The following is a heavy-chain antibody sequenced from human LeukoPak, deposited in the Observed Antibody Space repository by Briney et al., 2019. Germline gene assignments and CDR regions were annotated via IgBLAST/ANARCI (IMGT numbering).Heavy chain of an antibody. CDR1: GITLNNYG. Sequence: PGGSLRLSCAVSGITLNNYGMTWVRQAPGKGLEWVAGISDSGGSTKYADSVKGRFTISRDNPKNTLYLQMNSLRAEDTAVYYCAKDHYYGSGSYAFDIWGQGTMVTVSS. CDR2: ISDSGGST. J-gene: IGHJ3*02. D-gene: IGHD3-10*01. V-gene: IGHV3-23*01. CDR3: AKDHYYGSGSYAFDI.